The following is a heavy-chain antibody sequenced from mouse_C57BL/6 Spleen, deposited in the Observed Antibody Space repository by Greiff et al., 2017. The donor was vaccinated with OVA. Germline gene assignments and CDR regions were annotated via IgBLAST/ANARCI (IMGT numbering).Heavy chain of an antibody. CDR3: ARPGGGNYYGSLDY. J-gene: IGHJ2*01. D-gene: IGHD1-1*01. Sequence: EVQGVESGGGLVKPGGSLKLSCAASGFTFSDYGMHWVRQAPEKGLEWVAYISSGSSTIYYADTVKGRFTISRDNAKNTLFLQMTSLRSEDTAMYYCARPGGGNYYGSLDYWGQGTTLTVSS. CDR2: ISSGSSTI. V-gene: IGHV5-17*01. CDR1: GFTFSDYG.